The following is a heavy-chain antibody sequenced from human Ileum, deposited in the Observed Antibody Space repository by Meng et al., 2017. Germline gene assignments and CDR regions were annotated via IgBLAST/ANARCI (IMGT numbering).Heavy chain of an antibody. CDR3: ARSVWGRAAPD. CDR1: GVSISTYS. V-gene: IGHV4-59*01. D-gene: IGHD3-16*01. J-gene: IGHJ4*02. Sequence: VEWEESGPGWGLPSESLSVACTVSGVSISTYSWNWVRETAGKGLEWIGNIFEDGSARYSPCGKSRVTMSLDRSKDQCDLNLASVTAADTAVYYCARSVWGRAAPDWGQGTLVTVSS. CDR2: IFEDGSA.